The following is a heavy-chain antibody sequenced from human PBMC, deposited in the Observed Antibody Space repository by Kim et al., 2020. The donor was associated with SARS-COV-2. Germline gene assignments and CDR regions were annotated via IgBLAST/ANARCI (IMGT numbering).Heavy chain of an antibody. V-gene: IGHV4-34*01. Sequence: SETLSLTCAVYGGSFSGYYWSWIRQPPGKGLEWIGEINHSGSTNYNPSLKSRVTISVDTSKNQFSLKLSSVTAADTAVYYCARNQDVLLWFGESTNWFDPWGQGTLVTVSS. CDR3: ARNQDVLLWFGESTNWFDP. CDR1: GGSFSGYY. J-gene: IGHJ5*02. CDR2: INHSGST. D-gene: IGHD3-10*01.